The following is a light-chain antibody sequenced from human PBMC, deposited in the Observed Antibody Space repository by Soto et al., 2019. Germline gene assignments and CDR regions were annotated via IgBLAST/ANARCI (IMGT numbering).Light chain of an antibody. CDR1: QSISRH. Sequence: DIQMTQSPSSLSASLGDRVTITCRASQSISRHLNWYQQKPGKAPRLLIYAASSLQSGFPSRISGSGSGTDFILTISILQPEDSATYYCQKTYNIPRTFGPGTKVD. V-gene: IGKV1-39*01. CDR2: AAS. J-gene: IGKJ3*01. CDR3: QKTYNIPRT.